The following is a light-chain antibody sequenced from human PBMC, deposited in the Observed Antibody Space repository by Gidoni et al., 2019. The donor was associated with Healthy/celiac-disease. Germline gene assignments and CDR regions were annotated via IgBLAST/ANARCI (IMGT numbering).Light chain of an antibody. CDR3: QQLNSYPRSIT. Sequence: DIQLTQSPSFLSASVGDRVTITCRASQGISSYLAWYQQKPGKAPKLLIYAASTLQSGVPSQFSGSGSGTEFTLTISSLQPEDFATYYCQQLNSYPRSITFGQGTRLEIK. CDR2: AAS. CDR1: QGISSY. J-gene: IGKJ5*01. V-gene: IGKV1-9*01.